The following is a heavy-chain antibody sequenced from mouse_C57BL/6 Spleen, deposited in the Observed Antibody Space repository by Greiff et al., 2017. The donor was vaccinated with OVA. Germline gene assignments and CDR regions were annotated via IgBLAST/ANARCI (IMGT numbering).Heavy chain of an antibody. CDR3: ARRLYSNYEGGSMDY. CDR1: GYTFTSYW. V-gene: IGHV1-64*01. Sequence: VQLQQSGAELVKPGASVKLSCKASGYTFTSYWMHWVKQRPGQGLEWIGMIHPNSGSTNYNEKFKSKATLTVDKSSSTAYMQLSSLTSEDSAVYYCARRLYSNYEGGSMDYWGQGTSVTVSS. D-gene: IGHD2-5*01. J-gene: IGHJ4*01. CDR2: IHPNSGST.